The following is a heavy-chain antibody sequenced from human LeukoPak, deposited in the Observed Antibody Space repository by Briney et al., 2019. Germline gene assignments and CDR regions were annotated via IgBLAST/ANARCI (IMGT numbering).Heavy chain of an antibody. CDR2: INTYNGNT. V-gene: IGHV1-18*01. D-gene: IGHD1-26*01. J-gene: IGHJ4*02. CDR3: ARDLVDGVGAPGAY. Sequence: ASVKVSCKASGYTFTSYGISWVRQAPGQGLEWMGWINTYNGNTNYAQKLQGRVTITTDTSTSTAYMEPRSLRSDDTAVFYCARDLVDGVGAPGAYWGQGALVTVSS. CDR1: GYTFTSYG.